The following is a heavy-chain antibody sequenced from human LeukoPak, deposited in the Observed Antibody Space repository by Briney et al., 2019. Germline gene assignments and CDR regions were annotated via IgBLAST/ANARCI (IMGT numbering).Heavy chain of an antibody. J-gene: IGHJ6*02. D-gene: IGHD4-4*01. V-gene: IGHV1-46*01. CDR2: INPSGGST. CDR1: GCTFTSHY. Sequence: ASVKVSCKASGCTFTSHYMNWVRQAPGQGLEWMGIINPSGGSTSYAQKFQGRVTMTRDTSPSTVYMELSSLRSEDTAVYYCARASGYSNGYYYYGMNVWGQGTTVTVSS. CDR3: ARASGYSNGYYYYGMNV.